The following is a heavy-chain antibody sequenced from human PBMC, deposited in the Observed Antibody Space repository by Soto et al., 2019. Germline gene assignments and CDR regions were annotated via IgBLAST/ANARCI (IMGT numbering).Heavy chain of an antibody. CDR3: AGSIVVVTALDY. Sequence: QVQLVQSGAEEKKPGASVKVSCKASGYTFTSYAMHWVRQAPGQRLEWMGWINAGNGNTKYSQKFQGRVTITRDTAARTGYMELSSLRSEDTAVYYCAGSIVVVTALDYWGQGTLVTVSS. CDR2: INAGNGNT. CDR1: GYTFTSYA. D-gene: IGHD2-21*02. J-gene: IGHJ4*02. V-gene: IGHV1-3*05.